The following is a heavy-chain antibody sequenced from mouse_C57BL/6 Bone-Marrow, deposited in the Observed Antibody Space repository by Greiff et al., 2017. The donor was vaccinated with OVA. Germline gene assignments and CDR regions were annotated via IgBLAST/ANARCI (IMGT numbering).Heavy chain of an antibody. CDR1: GYTFTSYW. D-gene: IGHD1-1*02. V-gene: IGHV1-55*01. Sequence: QVQLQQSGAELVKPGASVKMSCKASGYTFTSYWITWVKQRPGQGLEWIGDIYPGSGSTNYNEKFKSKATLTVDTSSSTAYMQLSSLTSEDSAVYYCARSPLWYYAMDYWGQGTSVTVSS. CDR3: ARSPLWYYAMDY. CDR2: IYPGSGST. J-gene: IGHJ4*01.